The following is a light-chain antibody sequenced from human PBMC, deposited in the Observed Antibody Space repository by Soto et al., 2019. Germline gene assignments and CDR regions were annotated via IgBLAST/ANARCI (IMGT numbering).Light chain of an antibody. CDR1: SNDVGGYNY. CDR3: ASYTGSSTLV. Sequence: QSALAQPASVSGSPGQSITISCTGTSNDVGGYNYVCWYQQIPGKAPKLMIYEVRKRPSGISSRFSGSKSGNTASLTISGLQAEDEADYYCASYTGSSTLVFGAGTKLTVL. J-gene: IGLJ2*01. V-gene: IGLV2-14*01. CDR2: EVR.